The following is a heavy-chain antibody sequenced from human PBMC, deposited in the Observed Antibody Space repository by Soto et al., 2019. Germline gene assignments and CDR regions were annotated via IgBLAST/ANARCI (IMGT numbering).Heavy chain of an antibody. CDR2: IWYDGSNK. D-gene: IGHD3-9*01. CDR3: ARVDMITDAFDI. V-gene: IGHV3-33*01. J-gene: IGHJ3*02. Sequence: QVQLVESGGGVVQPGRSLRLSCAASGFTFSSYGMHWVRQAPGKGLEWVAVIWYDGSNKYYADSVKGRFTISRDNSKNTLYLQMNSLRAEDTAVYYCARVDMITDAFDIWGQGTMVTVSS. CDR1: GFTFSSYG.